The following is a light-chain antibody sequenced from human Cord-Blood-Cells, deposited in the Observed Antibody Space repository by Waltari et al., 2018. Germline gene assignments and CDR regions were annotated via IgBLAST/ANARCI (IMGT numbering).Light chain of an antibody. CDR3: QVWDSSSDHP. CDR2: YDS. CDR1: NIGSKS. Sequence: SYVLTQPPSVSVAPGKTARITCGGNNIGSKSGHWYQQKPGQAPVLVIYYDSDRPSGIPERFSGSNSGNTATLTISRVEAGDEADYYCQVWDSSSDHPFGGGTKLTVL. J-gene: IGLJ3*02. V-gene: IGLV3-21*04.